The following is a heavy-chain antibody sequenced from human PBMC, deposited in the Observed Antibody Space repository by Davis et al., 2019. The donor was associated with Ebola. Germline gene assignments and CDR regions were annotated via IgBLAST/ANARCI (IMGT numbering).Heavy chain of an antibody. D-gene: IGHD6-13*01. V-gene: IGHV1-2*06. CDR1: GYTFTGYY. Sequence: AASVKVSCKASGYTFTGYYMHWVRQAPGQGIEWMGRNNPNSGGTNYAQKFQGRVTMTRDTSISTAYMELSRLRSDDTAVYYCAREGFGYSTSPWGQGTLVTVSS. CDR2: NNPNSGGT. J-gene: IGHJ5*02. CDR3: AREGFGYSTSP.